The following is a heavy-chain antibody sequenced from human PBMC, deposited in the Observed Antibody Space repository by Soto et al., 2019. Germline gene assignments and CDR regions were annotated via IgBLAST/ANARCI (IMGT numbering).Heavy chain of an antibody. CDR1: GFTFSSYA. V-gene: IGHV3-23*01. Sequence: GGSLRLSCAASGFTFSSYAMSWVRQAPGKGLEWVSAISGSGGSTYYADSVKGRFTISRDNSKNTLYLQMNSLRAEDTAVYYCAKVVVVVPAAMPDAFDPWGQGTLVTVSS. CDR2: ISGSGGST. CDR3: AKVVVVVPAAMPDAFDP. D-gene: IGHD2-2*01. J-gene: IGHJ5*02.